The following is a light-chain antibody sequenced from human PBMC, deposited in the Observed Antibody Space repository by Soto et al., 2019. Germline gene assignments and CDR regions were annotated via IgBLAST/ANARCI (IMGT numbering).Light chain of an antibody. CDR2: GAS. CDR3: QQRYSWPPIT. V-gene: IGKV3D-20*02. CDR1: QSVSSNF. J-gene: IGKJ5*01. Sequence: EILLAQSPGTLSLSPGEISTLSCRSSQSVSSNFLAWYQQKPGQAPRLLIYGASNRATGIPDRFSGSGSGTDFTLTISSLEPEDFAVYYCQQRYSWPPITFGQGTRLEIK.